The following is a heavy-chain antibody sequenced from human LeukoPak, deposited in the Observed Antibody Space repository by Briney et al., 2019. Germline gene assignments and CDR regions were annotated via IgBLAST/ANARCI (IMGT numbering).Heavy chain of an antibody. Sequence: GESLKISCKGSGYSFTSYWIGWVRQMPGKGLEWMGIIYPGDSDTRYSPSFQGQVTISADKSISTAYLQWSSLKASDTAMYYCARLTRGSGWYTWFDPWGQGTLATVSS. CDR3: ARLTRGSGWYTWFDP. J-gene: IGHJ5*02. V-gene: IGHV5-51*01. D-gene: IGHD6-19*01. CDR2: IYPGDSDT. CDR1: GYSFTSYW.